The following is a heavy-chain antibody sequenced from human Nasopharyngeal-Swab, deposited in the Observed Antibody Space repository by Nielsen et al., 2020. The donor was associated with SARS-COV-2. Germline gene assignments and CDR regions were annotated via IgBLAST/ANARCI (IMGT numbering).Heavy chain of an antibody. CDR2: IIFMVGVA. D-gene: IGHD2-2*01. CDR1: GGIFVSYA. J-gene: IGHJ6*02. V-gene: IGHV1-69*10. CDR3: ARDGDCIRTSCYGYYYGMDV. Sequence: SVQVSCKASGGIFVSYAVSWVRQAPGQGLEWMGWIIFMVGVANYAQTFQGRVTITADKSTSTAYMELSSLRSEDTAVYYCARDGDCIRTSCYGYYYGMDVWGQGTTVTVSS.